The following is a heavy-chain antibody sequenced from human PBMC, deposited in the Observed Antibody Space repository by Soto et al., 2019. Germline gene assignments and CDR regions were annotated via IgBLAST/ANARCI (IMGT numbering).Heavy chain of an antibody. Sequence: QVQLVESGGGVVQPGRSLRLSCAASGFTFSSYGMHWVRQAPGKGLEWVAVISYDGSKRYYADSVKGRFTISRDNSKNTLDLQMNSLRAEDTALYYCAKDGDWGQGTTVTVSS. D-gene: IGHD7-27*01. CDR2: ISYDGSKR. CDR3: AKDGD. V-gene: IGHV3-30*18. J-gene: IGHJ6*02. CDR1: GFTFSSYG.